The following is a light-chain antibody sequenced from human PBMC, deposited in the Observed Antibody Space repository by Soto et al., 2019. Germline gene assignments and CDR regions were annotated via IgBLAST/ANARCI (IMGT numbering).Light chain of an antibody. CDR3: QQFNTYPYT. CDR2: DAS. V-gene: IGKV1-13*02. Sequence: AIQLTQSPSSLSASVGDRVTITCRASQGISSALAWYQQKAGKAPKLLIYDASSLESGVPSRFSGSGSGTGFTLTISSLQPEDFATYDCQQFNTYPYTFGQGTKLEIK. J-gene: IGKJ2*01. CDR1: QGISSA.